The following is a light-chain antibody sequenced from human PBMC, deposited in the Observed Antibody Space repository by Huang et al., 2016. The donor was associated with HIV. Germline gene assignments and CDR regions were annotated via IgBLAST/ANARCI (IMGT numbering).Light chain of an antibody. V-gene: IGKV3-15*01. CDR2: GSS. Sequence: EIVMTQSPGTLSVSPGKRVTLSCRANRSVSTNLAWYQQRPGQAPRPLIYGSSTRAPGVPARFSGSGSGTDFSLTISSLQFEDFAVYYCHQYNNWLLSFGGGTRVDI. CDR1: RSVSTN. CDR3: HQYNNWLLS. J-gene: IGKJ4*01.